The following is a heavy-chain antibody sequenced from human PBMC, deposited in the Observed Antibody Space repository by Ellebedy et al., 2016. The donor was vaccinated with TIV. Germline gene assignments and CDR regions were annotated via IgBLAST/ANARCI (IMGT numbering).Heavy chain of an antibody. CDR2: MNPNSGNT. CDR3: ARARWSYYYDSSGYSPYYYYGMDV. J-gene: IGHJ6*02. V-gene: IGHV1-8*01. Sequence: ASVKVSXXASGYTFTSYDINWVRQATGQGLGWMGWMNPNSGNTGYAQKFQGRVTMTTNTSISTAYMELSSLRTEDTAVYYCARARWSYYYDSSGYSPYYYYGMDVWGQGTTVTVSS. CDR1: GYTFTSYD. D-gene: IGHD3-22*01.